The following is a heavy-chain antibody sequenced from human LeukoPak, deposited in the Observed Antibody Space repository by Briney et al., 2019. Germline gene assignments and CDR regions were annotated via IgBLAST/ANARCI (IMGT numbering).Heavy chain of an antibody. CDR2: IIPIFGIA. J-gene: IGHJ3*02. D-gene: IGHD3-22*01. Sequence: SVKVSCKASGGTFSSYAISWVRQAPGQGLEWMGRIIPIFGIANYAQKFQGRVTITADKSTSTAYMELSSLRSEDTAMYYCARALYYYDSSGYYYGAFDIWGQGTMVTVSS. V-gene: IGHV1-69*04. CDR1: GGTFSSYA. CDR3: ARALYYYDSSGYYYGAFDI.